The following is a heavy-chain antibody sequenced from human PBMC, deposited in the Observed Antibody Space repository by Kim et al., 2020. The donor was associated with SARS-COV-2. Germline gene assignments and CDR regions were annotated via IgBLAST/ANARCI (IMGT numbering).Heavy chain of an antibody. CDR3: ARQFRGYSYGLGYYYMDV. V-gene: IGHV4-59*08. Sequence: TCRVTISVDTSKNQFSLKLSSVTAADTAVYYCARQFRGYSYGLGYYYMDVWGKGTTVTVSS. D-gene: IGHD5-18*01. J-gene: IGHJ6*03.